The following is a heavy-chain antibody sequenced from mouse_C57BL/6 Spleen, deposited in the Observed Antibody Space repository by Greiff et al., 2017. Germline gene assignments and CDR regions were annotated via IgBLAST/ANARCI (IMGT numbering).Heavy chain of an antibody. CDR1: GYAFSSYW. Sequence: QVQLQQSGAELVKPGASVKISCKASGYAFSSYWMNWVKQRPGKGLEWIGQIYPGDGDTNYNGKFKGKATLTADKSSSTAYMQLSSLTSEDSAVYFCATYGSSYVLFDYWGQGTTLTVSS. CDR2: IYPGDGDT. V-gene: IGHV1-80*01. CDR3: ATYGSSYVLFDY. J-gene: IGHJ2*01. D-gene: IGHD1-1*01.